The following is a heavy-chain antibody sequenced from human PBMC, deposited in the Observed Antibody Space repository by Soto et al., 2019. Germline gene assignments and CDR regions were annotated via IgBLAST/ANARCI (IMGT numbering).Heavy chain of an antibody. CDR3: ARETSYDFWSGPQTMDV. CDR1: GFTFSSYV. V-gene: IGHV3-33*01. D-gene: IGHD3-3*01. Sequence: QVQLVESAGGVVQPGTSLRLSCAPSGFTFSSYVMHWVRQAPGKGLEWVAVVHYDGTKKYYADSVRGRFTISRDNSENILYLQMNSLRPDDTAVYFCARETSYDFWSGPQTMDVWGQGTTVTVSS. CDR2: VHYDGTKK. J-gene: IGHJ6*02.